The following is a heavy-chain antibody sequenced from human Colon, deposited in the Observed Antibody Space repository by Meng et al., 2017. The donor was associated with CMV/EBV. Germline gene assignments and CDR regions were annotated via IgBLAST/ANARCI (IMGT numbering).Heavy chain of an antibody. CDR2: LSSSSSFI. J-gene: IGHJ4*02. Sequence: GESLKISCAASGFTFTTYGMTWVRQAPGKGLEWVSSLSSSSSFIYYADSVKGRFTISRDNAKNSLYLQLDSLRAEDTAVYYCARGHDFDYWGQGTLVTVSS. CDR1: GFTFTTYG. V-gene: IGHV3-21*01. CDR3: ARGHDFDY.